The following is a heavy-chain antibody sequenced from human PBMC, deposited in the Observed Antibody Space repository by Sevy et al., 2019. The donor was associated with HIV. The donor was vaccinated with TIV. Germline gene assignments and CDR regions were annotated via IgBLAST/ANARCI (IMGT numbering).Heavy chain of an antibody. CDR1: GDSLDVFG. V-gene: IGHV4-59*01. J-gene: IGHJ4*02. CDR2: AYYNGRT. CDR3: ARDNWGSIDY. Sequence: SEILSLTCTVSGDSLDVFGWTWVRQPPGKGLEWIGYAYYNGRTNYNPSLKSRLTIPVGTSARQFSLHLNSVTAADTAIYYCARDNWGSIDYWGQGILVTVSS. D-gene: IGHD7-27*01.